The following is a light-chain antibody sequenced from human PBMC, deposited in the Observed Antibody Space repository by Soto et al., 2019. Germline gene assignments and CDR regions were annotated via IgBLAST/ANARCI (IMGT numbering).Light chain of an antibody. V-gene: IGLV2-14*01. Sequence: QSALTQPASVSGSPGQSITISCTGTSSDVGNYNYVSWYQQHPGKAPKLMIYEVSNRPSGVSNRFSGSKSGNTASLTISGLRAEDEADYYRSSYTSSSTYVVGTGPKV. CDR3: SSYTSSSTYV. CDR1: SSDVGNYNY. J-gene: IGLJ1*01. CDR2: EVS.